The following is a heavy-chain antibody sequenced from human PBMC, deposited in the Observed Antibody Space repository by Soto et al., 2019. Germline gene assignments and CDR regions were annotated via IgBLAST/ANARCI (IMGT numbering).Heavy chain of an antibody. J-gene: IGHJ3*02. V-gene: IGHV5-51*01. CDR3: ARRNYYDSSGSTSDAFDI. CDR1: GYSFTNYW. CDR2: IYPGDSDT. Sequence: PGQSLKISCKGSGYSFTNYWIGLMRQMQGKGLEWMGIIYPGDSDTRYSPSFQGQVTISADKSVSTAYLQWSSLKASDTAMYYCARRNYYDSSGSTSDAFDIWGQGTMVTVSS. D-gene: IGHD3-22*01.